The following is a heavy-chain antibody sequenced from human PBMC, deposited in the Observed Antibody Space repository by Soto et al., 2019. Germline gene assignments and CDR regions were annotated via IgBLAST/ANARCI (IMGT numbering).Heavy chain of an antibody. V-gene: IGHV3-23*01. Sequence: EVQLLESGGGLVQPGGSLRLSCAASGFTFSTYAMSWVRQAPGKGLEWVSGISGSGGSAYYTDSVKGRFTISRDNFKNTLYLQMNRLRGEDTAVYSCARSGWLRFGVRTDWYFDLWGRGTLVTVSS. D-gene: IGHD5-12*01. CDR2: ISGSGGSA. CDR3: ARSGWLRFGVRTDWYFDL. CDR1: GFTFSTYA. J-gene: IGHJ2*01.